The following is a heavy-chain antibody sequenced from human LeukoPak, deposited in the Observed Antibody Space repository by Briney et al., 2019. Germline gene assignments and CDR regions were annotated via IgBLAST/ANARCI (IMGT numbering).Heavy chain of an antibody. CDR1: GFTFSSYW. V-gene: IGHV3-74*01. D-gene: IGHD1-26*01. Sequence: GGSLRLSCAASGFTFSSYWMHWVRQAPGKGLVWVSRINSDGSSLSYADSVKGRFTISRDNAKNTLYLQMNSLRAEDTAVYYCAGVLVGGTRGVDYWGQGTLVTVSS. CDR3: AGVLVGGTRGVDY. CDR2: INSDGSSL. J-gene: IGHJ4*02.